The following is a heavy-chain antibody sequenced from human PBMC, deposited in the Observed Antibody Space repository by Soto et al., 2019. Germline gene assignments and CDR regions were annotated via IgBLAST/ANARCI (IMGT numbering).Heavy chain of an antibody. CDR2: INTYNGNT. V-gene: IGHV1-18*01. J-gene: IGHJ5*02. CDR1: GYSFTSYG. Sequence: QVQLVQAGAEVKKPGASVKVSCKASGYSFTSYGITWVRQAPGQGLAWMGWINTYNGNTNYAQKLQGRVTMTTDTSTSTAYRELRSLRSDETAVYYCARDPSAGDWFDPWGQGTLVTVSS. D-gene: IGHD6-13*01. CDR3: ARDPSAGDWFDP.